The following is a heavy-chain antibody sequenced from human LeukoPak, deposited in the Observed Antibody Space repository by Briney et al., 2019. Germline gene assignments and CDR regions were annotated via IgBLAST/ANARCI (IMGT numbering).Heavy chain of an antibody. CDR2: ISGSGGST. Sequence: GGSLRLSCAASGFTFSSYAMSWDRQAPGKGLEWVSAISGSGGSTYYADSVKGRFTISRDNSKNTLYLQMNSLRAEDTAVYYCAKDKGGGYSGYDWGIFDYWGQGTLVTVSP. J-gene: IGHJ4*02. D-gene: IGHD5-12*01. V-gene: IGHV3-23*01. CDR3: AKDKGGGYSGYDWGIFDY. CDR1: GFTFSSYA.